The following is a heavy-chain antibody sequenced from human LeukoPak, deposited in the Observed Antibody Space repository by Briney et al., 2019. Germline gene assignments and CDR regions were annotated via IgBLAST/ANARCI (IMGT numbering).Heavy chain of an antibody. Sequence: ASVKVSCKASGGTFNSYAISWVRQAPGQGLEWMGWISVYNGNTNYAKKFQGRVTLTTDTSTSTAYMELRSLRSDDTAVYYCARLTTSYYYYYYYMDVWGKGTTVTVSS. CDR1: GGTFNSYA. D-gene: IGHD4-17*01. CDR3: ARLTTSYYYYYYYMDV. CDR2: ISVYNGNT. V-gene: IGHV1-18*01. J-gene: IGHJ6*03.